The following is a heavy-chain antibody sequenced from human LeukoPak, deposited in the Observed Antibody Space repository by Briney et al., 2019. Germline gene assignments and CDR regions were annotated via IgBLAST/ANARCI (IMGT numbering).Heavy chain of an antibody. V-gene: IGHV3-30*02. Sequence: GGSLRLSCAASGFTFSSYAMHWVRQAPGKGLEWVAFIRYDGSNKYYADSVKGRFTISRDNSKNTLYLQMNSLRAEDTAVYYCAKDPVGYSYGIDYWGQGTLVTVSS. D-gene: IGHD5-18*01. CDR1: GFTFSSYA. CDR2: IRYDGSNK. CDR3: AKDPVGYSYGIDY. J-gene: IGHJ4*02.